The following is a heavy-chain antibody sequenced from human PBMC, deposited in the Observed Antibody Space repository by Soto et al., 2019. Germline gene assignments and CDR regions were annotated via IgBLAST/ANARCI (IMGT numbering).Heavy chain of an antibody. V-gene: IGHV3-73*01. J-gene: IGHJ4*02. Sequence: EVQLLESGGGLVQPGGSLKLSCAASGFSFSGSAMYWVRQASGKGLEWVGRIRSKAYSYATAYGASLKGRFSIFRDDTKNTAYLQINSLKSEDTAVYYCLTSIREATRDFDYWGQGTLVTVSS. D-gene: IGHD5-12*01. CDR3: LTSIREATRDFDY. CDR2: IRSKAYSYAT. CDR1: GFSFSGSA.